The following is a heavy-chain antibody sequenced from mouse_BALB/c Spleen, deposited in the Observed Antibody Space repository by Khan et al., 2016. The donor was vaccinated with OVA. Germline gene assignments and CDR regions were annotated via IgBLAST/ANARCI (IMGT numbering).Heavy chain of an antibody. V-gene: IGHV1S136*01. D-gene: IGHD1-1*01. Sequence: EGQLQEPGPELVKPGASVKMSCKASGYTFTNYIIHWVKQKPGQGLEWIGYINPYNDGTKYNEKLKDKATLTSDKYSSTAYMELSGLTSEDSAFYYCARDYGSSFWFAHWGRGTLVTVSA. CDR3: ARDYGSSFWFAH. CDR2: INPYNDGT. CDR1: GYTFTNYI. J-gene: IGHJ3*01.